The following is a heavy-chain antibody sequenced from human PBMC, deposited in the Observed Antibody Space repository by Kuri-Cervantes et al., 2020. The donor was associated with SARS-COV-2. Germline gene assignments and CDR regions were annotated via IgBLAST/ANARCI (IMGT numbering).Heavy chain of an antibody. CDR2: INSDGSST. CDR3: ARDRLRYCSSTSCYGWFDP. J-gene: IGHJ5*02. CDR1: GFTFSSYW. Sequence: GESLKISCAAAGFTFSSYWMHWVRQAPGKGLVWVSRINSDGSSTSYADSVKGRITISRDNAKNTLYLQMNSLRAEDTAVYYCARDRLRYCSSTSCYGWFDPWGQGTLVTVSS. V-gene: IGHV3-74*01. D-gene: IGHD2-2*01.